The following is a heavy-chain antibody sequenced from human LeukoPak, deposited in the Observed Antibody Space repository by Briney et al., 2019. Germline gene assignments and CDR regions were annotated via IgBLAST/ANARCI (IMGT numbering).Heavy chain of an antibody. CDR2: ISGSGGST. J-gene: IGHJ4*02. CDR1: GFTFSSYA. Sequence: HPGGSLRLSCAASGFTFSSYAMSWVRQAPGKGLEWVSAISGSGGSTYYADSVKGRFTISRDNAKNSLYLQMNSLRDEDTAVYYCARGRPSDYWGQGTLVTVSS. V-gene: IGHV3-23*01. CDR3: ARGRPSDY.